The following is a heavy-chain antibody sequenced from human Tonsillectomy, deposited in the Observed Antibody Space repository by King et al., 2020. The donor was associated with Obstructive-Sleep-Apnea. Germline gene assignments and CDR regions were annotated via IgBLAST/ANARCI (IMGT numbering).Heavy chain of an antibody. CDR2: IHYSGST. J-gene: IGHJ4*02. CDR3: VRTGGGGGSSGGGY. Sequence: QLQESGPGLVKPSETLSLTCTVSGGSISGYYWSWIRQPPGKGLEWIGYIHYSGSTNYNPSLKSRVTISLDTSKNQFSLRLGSVTAADTAVYYCVRTGGGGGSSGGGYWGQGTLVTVSS. CDR1: GGSISGYY. D-gene: IGHD6-25*01. V-gene: IGHV4-59*08.